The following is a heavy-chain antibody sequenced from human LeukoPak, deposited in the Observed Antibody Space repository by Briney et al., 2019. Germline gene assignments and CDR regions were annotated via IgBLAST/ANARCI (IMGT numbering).Heavy chain of an antibody. CDR3: ARAFCSGATCYSMDS. CDR2: ISSDGSNK. D-gene: IGHD2-15*01. CDR1: GFTFSSYA. V-gene: IGHV3-30*04. J-gene: IGHJ4*02. Sequence: GGSLRLSCAASGFTFSSYAMHWVRLAPGKGLEWVAVISSDGSNKYYADSVKGRFTISRDNAKNTLYLQMNSLRAEDTAVYYCARAFCSGATCYSMDSWGQGTLVTVSS.